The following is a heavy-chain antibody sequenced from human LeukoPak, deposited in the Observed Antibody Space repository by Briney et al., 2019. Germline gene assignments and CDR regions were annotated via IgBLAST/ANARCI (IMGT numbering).Heavy chain of an antibody. CDR2: IQQDGSXK. J-gene: IGHJ6*03. CDR3: ARADEDIVLVPAAVTYYRYYYMDV. D-gene: IGHD2-2*01. Sequence: VXXAPXXGLEWVANIQQDGSXKYYVDSVRGRFTISRDNAKNSLYLQMNSLRAEDTAVYYCARADEDIVLVPAAVTYYRYYYMDVWGKGTTVTVSS. V-gene: IGHV3-7*01.